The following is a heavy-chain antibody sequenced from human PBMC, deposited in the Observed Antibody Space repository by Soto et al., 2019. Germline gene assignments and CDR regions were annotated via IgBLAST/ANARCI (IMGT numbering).Heavy chain of an antibody. V-gene: IGHV1-2*02. CDR3: ARGKAARGYNWFDP. Sequence: ASVKVSCKASGYTFTGYYMHWVRQAPGQGLEWMGWINPNSGGTNYAQKFQGRVTMTRDTSISTAYMELSRLRSDDTAVYYCARGKAARGYNWFDPWGRGTLVTVSS. J-gene: IGHJ5*02. D-gene: IGHD6-6*01. CDR2: INPNSGGT. CDR1: GYTFTGYY.